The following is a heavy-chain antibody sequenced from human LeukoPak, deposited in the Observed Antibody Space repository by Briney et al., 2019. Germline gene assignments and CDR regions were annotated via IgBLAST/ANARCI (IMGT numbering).Heavy chain of an antibody. CDR2: ISGCYGSR. Sequence: GGSLRLSCAASGFPFSRYAMSWVRQTPEPGLDLVSIISGCYGSRYYADSVKGRFTISRDDSRNTVYLQMNNLRAEDTAVYYCAKQVSCDTTTCYSGMPPDYWGQGTLVTVSS. V-gene: IGHV3-23*01. J-gene: IGHJ4*02. D-gene: IGHD2/OR15-2a*01. CDR1: GFPFSRYA. CDR3: AKQVSCDTTTCYSGMPPDY.